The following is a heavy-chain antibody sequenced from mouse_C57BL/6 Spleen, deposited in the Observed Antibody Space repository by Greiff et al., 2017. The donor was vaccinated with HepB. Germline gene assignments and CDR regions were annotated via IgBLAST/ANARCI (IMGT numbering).Heavy chain of an antibody. V-gene: IGHV1-82*01. CDR1: GYAFSSSW. Sequence: VQLQQSRPELVKPGASVKISCKASGYAFSSSWMNWVKQRPGKGLGWIGRIYPGDGDTNYNGKFKGKATLTADKSSSTAYMQLSSLTSEDSAVYFCARDEKARAFAYWGQGTLVTDSA. J-gene: IGHJ3*01. D-gene: IGHD3-2*01. CDR2: IYPGDGDT. CDR3: ARDEKARAFAY.